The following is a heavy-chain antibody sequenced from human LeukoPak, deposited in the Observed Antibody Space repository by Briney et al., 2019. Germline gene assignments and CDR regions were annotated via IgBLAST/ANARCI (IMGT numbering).Heavy chain of an antibody. D-gene: IGHD3-3*01. J-gene: IGHJ3*01. CDR3: AKDRWEITIGDAFGF. CDR2: ICISSCST. V-gene: IGHV3-23*01. CDR1: GSTFDNYA. Sequence: GGSLRLSCEASGSTFDNYAMSGVRQAPGKGREGVSTICISSCSTYYADAVKGRFTISRDNSKKTVILQMNRLRVEDTAVYYCAKDRWEITIGDAFGFWGQGTKVAVSS.